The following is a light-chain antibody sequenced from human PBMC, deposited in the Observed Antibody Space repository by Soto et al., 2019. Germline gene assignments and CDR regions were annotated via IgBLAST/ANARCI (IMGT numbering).Light chain of an antibody. J-gene: IGKJ1*01. V-gene: IGKV1-5*03. CDR1: QRIRSG. Sequence: DIQMTQSPSTLSASVGDRVTSTCRASQRIRSGLAWYQQRPGKAPKLLIYKASSLESGVPSRFSGSGPGTEFNLTISSLQPDAFATYYCQQYNSYCSFGQGTKVDIK. CDR2: KAS. CDR3: QQYNSYCS.